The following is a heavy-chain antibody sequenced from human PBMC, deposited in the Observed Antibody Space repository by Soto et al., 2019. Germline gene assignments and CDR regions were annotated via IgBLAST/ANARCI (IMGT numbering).Heavy chain of an antibody. V-gene: IGHV3-48*03. J-gene: IGHJ4*02. D-gene: IGHD3-3*01. CDR3: ARDGTTIFGVVILDY. CDR1: GFTFSSYE. Sequence: PGGSLSLSCAASGFTFSSYEMNWVRQAPGKGLEWVSYISSSGSTIYYADSVKGRFTISRDNAKNSLYLQMNSLRAEDTAVYYCARDGTTIFGVVILDYWGQGTLVTVSS. CDR2: ISSSGSTI.